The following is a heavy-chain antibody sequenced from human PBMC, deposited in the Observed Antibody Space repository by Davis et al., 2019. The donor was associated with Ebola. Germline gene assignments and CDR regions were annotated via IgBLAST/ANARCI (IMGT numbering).Heavy chain of an antibody. CDR2: ISSSSSYI. CDR3: ARGLFLYGGNSPSDY. J-gene: IGHJ4*02. Sequence: PGGSLRLSCAASGFTFSSYSMNWVRQAPGKGLEWVSSISSSSSYIYYADSVKGRFTISRDNAKDSLYLQINSLRAEDTAVYYCARGLFLYGGNSPSDYWGQGTLVTVSS. D-gene: IGHD4-23*01. V-gene: IGHV3-21*01. CDR1: GFTFSSYS.